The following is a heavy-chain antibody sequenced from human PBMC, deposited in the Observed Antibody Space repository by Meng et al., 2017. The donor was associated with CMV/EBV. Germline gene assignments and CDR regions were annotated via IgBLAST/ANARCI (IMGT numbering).Heavy chain of an antibody. Sequence: YSWGWIRQPPGKGLSWIGIIYYSGITYYNPSLKSRVTISVATSKNQFSLKLGSVTAADTAVYYCARERLDYYDSSGYYRGYYFDYWGQGTLVTVSS. J-gene: IGHJ4*02. D-gene: IGHD3-22*01. CDR2: IYYSGIT. CDR1: YS. CDR3: ARERLDYYDSSGYYRGYYFDY. V-gene: IGHV4-39*07.